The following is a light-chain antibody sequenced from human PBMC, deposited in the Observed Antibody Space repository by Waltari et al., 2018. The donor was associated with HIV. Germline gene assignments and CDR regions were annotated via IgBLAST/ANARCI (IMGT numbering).Light chain of an antibody. Sequence: QSALTQPASVSGSPGQSITISCTGTSSDVGSYNLVSWYQQHPGKAPKLMIYEVSKRPSGVSKRVSGSKAGNTGSLTIAGLQAEDEADYYCCSYAGSSTWVFGGGTKLTVL. CDR3: CSYAGSSTWV. CDR1: SSDVGSYNL. J-gene: IGLJ3*02. V-gene: IGLV2-23*02. CDR2: EVS.